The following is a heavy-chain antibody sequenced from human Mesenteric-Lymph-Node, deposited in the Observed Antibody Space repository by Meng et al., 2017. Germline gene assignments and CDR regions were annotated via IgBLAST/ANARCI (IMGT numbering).Heavy chain of an antibody. V-gene: IGHV1-69*01. D-gene: IGHD6-25*01. CDR3: ASQSPAEDTD. J-gene: IGHJ4*02. CDR1: GGTFRSHA. CDR2: IIPIFGTA. Sequence: QVLCVQSARAGHNPGSFGTVPRQSSGGTFRSHAISWVRQGPGQGLEWMGGIIPIFGTANYAEKSQGSVTITADESTSTTYMELSSLGSEVMPVYYCASQSPAEDTDWGQGTLVTVSS.